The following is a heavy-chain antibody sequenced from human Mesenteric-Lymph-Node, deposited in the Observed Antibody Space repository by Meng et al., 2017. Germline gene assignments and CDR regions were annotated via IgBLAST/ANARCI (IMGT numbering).Heavy chain of an antibody. Sequence: ASVKVFCKVSGYTLTELSMHWLRQAPGKGLEWLGGFVPEDGETIYAQKFQGRVTMTEDTSTDTAYMELSSLRSEDKAVYYCATDLSGYSYGSDYWGQGTLVTVSS. V-gene: IGHV1-24*01. CDR2: FVPEDGET. CDR1: GYTLTELS. D-gene: IGHD5-18*01. CDR3: ATDLSGYSYGSDY. J-gene: IGHJ4*02.